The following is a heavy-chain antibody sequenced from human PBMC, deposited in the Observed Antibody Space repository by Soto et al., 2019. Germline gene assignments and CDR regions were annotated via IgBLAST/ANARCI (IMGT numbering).Heavy chain of an antibody. Sequence: QLQLQESGSGLVKPSQTLSLTCAVSGGSISSGGYSWSWIRQPPGKGLDWIGYIYHSGSTYYNPSLKCRVTISVDRSKNQFSRKLSSVTDTDTAVYYCARGDHGDYIIAFDYWGQGTLVTVSS. CDR2: IYHSGST. CDR3: ARGDHGDYIIAFDY. V-gene: IGHV4-30-2*01. J-gene: IGHJ4*02. D-gene: IGHD4-17*01. CDR1: GGSISSGGYS.